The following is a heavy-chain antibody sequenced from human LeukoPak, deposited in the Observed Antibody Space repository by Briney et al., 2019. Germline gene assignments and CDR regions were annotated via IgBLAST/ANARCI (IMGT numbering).Heavy chain of an antibody. J-gene: IGHJ4*02. CDR2: ISGSGGST. V-gene: IGHV3-23*01. CDR3: VYQSDILTGYFDY. D-gene: IGHD3-9*01. CDR1: GFTLSSYA. Sequence: GGSLRLSCAASGFTLSSYAMSWVRQAPGKGLEWVSAISGSGGSTYYADSVKGRFTISRDNSKNTLYLQMNSLRAEGTAVYYCVYQSDILTGYFDYWGQGTLVTVSS.